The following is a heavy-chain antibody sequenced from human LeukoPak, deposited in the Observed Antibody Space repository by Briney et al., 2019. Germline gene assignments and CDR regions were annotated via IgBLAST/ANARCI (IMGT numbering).Heavy chain of an antibody. CDR2: ISSSSSYI. CDR3: APPIPYYDFWRGSDY. D-gene: IGHD3-3*01. J-gene: IGHJ4*02. Sequence: GGSLRLSCAASGFTFSSYSMNWVRQAPGKGLEWVSSISSSSSYIYYADSVKGRFTISRDNAKNSLYLQMNSLRAEDTAVYYCAPPIPYYDFWRGSDYWGQGPLVTVSS. V-gene: IGHV3-21*01. CDR1: GFTFSSYS.